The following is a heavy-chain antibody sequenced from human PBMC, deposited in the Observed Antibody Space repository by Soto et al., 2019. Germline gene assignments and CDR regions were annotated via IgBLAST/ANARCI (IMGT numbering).Heavy chain of an antibody. CDR2: IIPIFGTE. J-gene: IGHJ6*02. D-gene: IGHD2-2*01. V-gene: IGHV1-69*01. Sequence: QVQLVQSGAEVKKPGSSVKVSCKVSGGTFSSHSINWVRQAPGQGPEWMGGIIPIFGTENYAQKFQGRYTITADEYTSTAYMELSSLTSEDTELYYCSTSVYCSTTRCYYYYGLDVWGQGTTVIVSS. CDR1: GGTFSSHS. CDR3: STSVYCSTTRCYYYYGLDV.